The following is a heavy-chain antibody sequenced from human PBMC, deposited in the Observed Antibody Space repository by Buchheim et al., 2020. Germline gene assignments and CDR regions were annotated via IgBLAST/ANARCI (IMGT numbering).Heavy chain of an antibody. CDR1: GFSLSTSGMC. Sequence: ESGPALVKPTQTLTLTCTFSGFSLSTSGMCVSWIRQPPGKALEWIGYIYYSGSTYYNPSLKSRVTISVDTSKNQFSLKLSSVTAADTAVYYCARAAERFEYFQHWGQGTL. CDR2: IYYSGST. J-gene: IGHJ1*01. D-gene: IGHD1-1*01. V-gene: IGHV4-31*03. CDR3: ARAAERFEYFQH.